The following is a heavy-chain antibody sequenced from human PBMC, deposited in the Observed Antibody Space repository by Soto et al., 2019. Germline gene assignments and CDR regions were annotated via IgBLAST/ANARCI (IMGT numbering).Heavy chain of an antibody. CDR1: GGSISSGGND. V-gene: IGHV4-31*03. J-gene: IGHJ5*02. CDR3: ARSVTP. Sequence: QVQLQESGPGLVNPSQTLSLTCTVSGGSISSGGNDWSWFRQHPGKGLEWIGYLYYSGSTYYNPARKSGAIIAVDTCMNQFSLKLRSVTAVDTAVYYCARSVTPCGQATLVTVS. D-gene: IGHD3-10*01. CDR2: LYYSGST.